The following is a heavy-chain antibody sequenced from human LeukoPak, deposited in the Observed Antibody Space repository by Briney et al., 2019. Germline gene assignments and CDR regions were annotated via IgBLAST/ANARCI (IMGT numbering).Heavy chain of an antibody. V-gene: IGHV4-30-4*01. J-gene: IGHJ3*02. CDR1: GVSISSGDYY. CDR2: IHYSGST. Sequence: SETLSLTCTVSGVSISSGDYYWSWIRQPPGKGLEWIGYIHYSGSTYYNPSLESRVSISVDTSKNQFFLKLSSVTAADTAVYYCANYGDYGTYAFDIWGQGTMVTVSS. CDR3: ANYGDYGTYAFDI. D-gene: IGHD4-17*01.